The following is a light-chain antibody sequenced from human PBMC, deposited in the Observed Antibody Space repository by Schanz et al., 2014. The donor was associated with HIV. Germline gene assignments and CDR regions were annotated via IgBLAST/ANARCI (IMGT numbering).Light chain of an antibody. CDR2: GNS. V-gene: IGLV1-40*01. CDR3: QSYDSSLSGVV. CDR1: SSNVGAGYD. Sequence: QAVVTQPPSVSGAPGQRVTISCTGSSSNVGAGYDVQCYQQLPRTAPKLLIYGNSNRPSGVPDRFSGSKSGTSASLAITGLQAEDEADYYCQSYDSSLSGVVFGGGTKLTVL. J-gene: IGLJ2*01.